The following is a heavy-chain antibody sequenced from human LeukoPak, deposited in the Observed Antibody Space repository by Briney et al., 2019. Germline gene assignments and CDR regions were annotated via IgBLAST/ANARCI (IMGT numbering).Heavy chain of an antibody. D-gene: IGHD2-2*01. J-gene: IGHJ4*02. CDR3: ANDIVVVPAAKTFDY. CDR1: GLPFSSYW. CDR2: IIPDGSST. V-gene: IGHV3-74*01. Sequence: PGGSLRLSCAASGLPFSSYWMHWVRQAPGEGLVWVSVIIPDGSSTTYADSVKGRFTISRDNAKNTLYLQMNSLRAEDTAVYYCANDIVVVPAAKTFDYWGQGTLVTVSS.